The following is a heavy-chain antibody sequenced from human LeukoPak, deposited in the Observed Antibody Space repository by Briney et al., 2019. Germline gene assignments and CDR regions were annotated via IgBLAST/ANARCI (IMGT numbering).Heavy chain of an antibody. CDR3: AGGXYQXLHARHDAFDI. CDR2: INHSGST. Sequence: SETLSLTCAVYGGSFSGYYWSWIRQPPGKGLEWIGEINHSGSTNYNPSLKSRVTISVDTSKNQFSLKLSSVTAADTAVYYCAGGXYQXLHARHDAFDIWGQGTMVTVSS. J-gene: IGHJ3*02. D-gene: IGHD2-2*01. CDR1: GGSFSGYY. V-gene: IGHV4-34*01.